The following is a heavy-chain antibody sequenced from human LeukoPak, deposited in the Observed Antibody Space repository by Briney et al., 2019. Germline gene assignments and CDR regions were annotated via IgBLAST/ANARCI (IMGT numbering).Heavy chain of an antibody. CDR1: GFTFSSYS. Sequence: GGSLRLSCAASGFTFSSYSVNWVRQAPGKGLEWVSCISSSSSYIYYADSVKGRFTISRDNAKNSLYLQMNSLRAEDTAVYYCAREEAVIAPADAFDIWGQGTMVTVSS. CDR2: ISSSSSYI. D-gene: IGHD2-21*01. V-gene: IGHV3-21*01. CDR3: AREEAVIAPADAFDI. J-gene: IGHJ3*02.